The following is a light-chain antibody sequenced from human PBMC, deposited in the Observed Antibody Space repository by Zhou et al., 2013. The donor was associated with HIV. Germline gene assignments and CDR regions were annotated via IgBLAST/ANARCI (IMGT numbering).Light chain of an antibody. V-gene: IGKV3-20*01. CDR3: QQYGSGYT. Sequence: EVVLTQSPGTLSLSPGERATLSCRASQSVSSSYLAWYQQKPGQAPRLLIYGTSSRATDIPDRFSGSGSGTDFTLTVSRLEPEDFAVYYCQQYGSGYTFGQGTKLEIK. CDR1: QSVSSSY. J-gene: IGKJ2*01. CDR2: GTS.